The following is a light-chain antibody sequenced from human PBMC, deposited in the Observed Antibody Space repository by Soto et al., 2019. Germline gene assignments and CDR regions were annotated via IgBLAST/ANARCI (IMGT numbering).Light chain of an antibody. CDR3: QQFSSPPFFP. CDR2: WAS. CDR1: QICLKGSNNKDC. V-gene: IGKV4-1*01. Sequence: DIVMTQSPDSLSVSLGERATINCKSSQICLKGSNNKDCLAWYQQKPGQPPKLLLYWASTRESGVPDRFSGSGSGTDFTLTISSLQAEDVAIYYCQQFSSPPFFPFGQGTKVDIK. J-gene: IGKJ2*01.